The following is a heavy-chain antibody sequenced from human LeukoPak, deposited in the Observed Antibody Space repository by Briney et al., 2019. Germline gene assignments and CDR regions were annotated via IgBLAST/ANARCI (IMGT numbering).Heavy chain of an antibody. D-gene: IGHD6-13*01. V-gene: IGHV3-48*04. J-gene: IGHJ3*02. CDR3: ARGSSSWYVDAFDI. Sequence: GGSLRLSRAASGFTFSSYSMNWVRQAPGKGLEWVSYTSSSSSTIYYADSVKGRFTISRDNAKNSLYLQMNSLRAEDTAVYYCARGSSSWYVDAFDIWGQGTMVTVSS. CDR1: GFTFSSYS. CDR2: TSSSSSTI.